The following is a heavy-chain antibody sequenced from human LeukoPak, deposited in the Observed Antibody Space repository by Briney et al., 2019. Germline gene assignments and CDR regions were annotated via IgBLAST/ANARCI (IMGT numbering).Heavy chain of an antibody. Sequence: TSETLSLTCTVSGGSISSYYWSWIRQPPGKGLEWIGYIYYSGSTNYNPSLKSRVTISVDTSKNQFSLKLRSVTAADTAVYYCASVRGYSSGWYASGFDPWGQGTLVTVSS. J-gene: IGHJ5*02. CDR1: GGSISSYY. CDR3: ASVRGYSSGWYASGFDP. V-gene: IGHV4-59*12. D-gene: IGHD6-19*01. CDR2: IYYSGST.